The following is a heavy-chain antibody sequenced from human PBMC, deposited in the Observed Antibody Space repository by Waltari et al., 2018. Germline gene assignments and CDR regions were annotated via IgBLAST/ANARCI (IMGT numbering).Heavy chain of an antibody. CDR1: GYTFTGNY. Sequence: QVQLVQSGAEVKRPGASVKVSCKASGYTFTGNYIHWVRQAPGQGLAWMGWIHPNSGATDYAQKFQGRVTMTLDTSITTVYMELGWLGSEDTAIYYCARAWFNSGFDYWGQGSLVAVSS. V-gene: IGHV1-2*02. D-gene: IGHD1-26*01. CDR3: ARAWFNSGFDY. CDR2: IHPNSGAT. J-gene: IGHJ4*02.